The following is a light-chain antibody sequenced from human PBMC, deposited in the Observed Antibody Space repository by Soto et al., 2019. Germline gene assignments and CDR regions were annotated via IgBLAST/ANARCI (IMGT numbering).Light chain of an antibody. CDR3: LQYNSYPFT. V-gene: IGKV1-17*01. J-gene: IGKJ4*01. CDR1: QNIRID. CDR2: AAS. Sequence: DIPMTQSPGSLSASVGDRVTITCRASQNIRIDLGWFQEQPGKAPERLIHAASNLQSGVPSRFSGSGSGTQFSLTISSLQPEDSATYYCLQYNSYPFTFGGGTKVAI.